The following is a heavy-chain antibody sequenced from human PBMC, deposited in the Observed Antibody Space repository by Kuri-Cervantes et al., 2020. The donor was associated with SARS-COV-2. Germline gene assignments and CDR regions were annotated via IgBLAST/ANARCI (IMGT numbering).Heavy chain of an antibody. CDR3: ARGGYSGFEVTGYYYYYMDV. CDR2: ISSSSSYI. V-gene: IGHV3-21*01. D-gene: IGHD5-12*01. Sequence: GGSLRLSCAASGFTFSDYYMNWVRQAPGKGLEWVSSISSSSSYIYYADSVKGRFTISRDNAKNSLYLQMDSLRAEDTAVYYCARGGYSGFEVTGYYYYYMDVWGKGTTVTVSS. CDR1: GFTFSDYY. J-gene: IGHJ6*03.